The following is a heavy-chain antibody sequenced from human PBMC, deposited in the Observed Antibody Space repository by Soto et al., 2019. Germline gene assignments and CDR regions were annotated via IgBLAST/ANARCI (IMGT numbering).Heavy chain of an antibody. V-gene: IGHV1-69*01. D-gene: IGHD2-8*01. CDR1: GGTFSSYA. CDR2: IIPIFGTA. Sequence: QVQLVQSGAEVKKPGSSVKVSCKASGGTFSSYAISWVRQAPGQVLEWMGGIIPIFGTANYAQKFQGRVTITADESTSTAYMELSSLRSEDTAVDYCAGDGCTNGVCSWFDPWGQGTLVTVSS. CDR3: AGDGCTNGVCSWFDP. J-gene: IGHJ5*02.